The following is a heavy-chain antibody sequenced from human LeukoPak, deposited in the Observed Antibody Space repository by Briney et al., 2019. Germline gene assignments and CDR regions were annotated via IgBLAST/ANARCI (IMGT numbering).Heavy chain of an antibody. Sequence: GGSLRLSCAASGFTFSNYAMSWVRQAPGKGLEWVSTISGGGITTYYADSAKGRFTISRDNSKNTMFLQMNSLRADDTAVYYCPRQSYASGWNPFDYWGQGTLVTVSS. V-gene: IGHV3-23*01. CDR2: ISGGGITT. J-gene: IGHJ4*02. CDR1: GFTFSNYA. CDR3: PRQSYASGWNPFDY. D-gene: IGHD6-19*01.